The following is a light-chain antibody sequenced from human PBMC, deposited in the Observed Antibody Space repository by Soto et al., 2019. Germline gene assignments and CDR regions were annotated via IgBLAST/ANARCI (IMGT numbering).Light chain of an antibody. CDR1: QPISDY. Sequence: DIQMTQTPSSLSAFVGDRVTITCRTSQPISDYLNWYQQKPGKAPSLPIYTASTLQTGVPSRFSGSGSGTHFTLTISSVHPEDFATYYCQQSYNTPRTFGQGTKVDI. J-gene: IGKJ1*01. CDR3: QQSYNTPRT. CDR2: TAS. V-gene: IGKV1-39*01.